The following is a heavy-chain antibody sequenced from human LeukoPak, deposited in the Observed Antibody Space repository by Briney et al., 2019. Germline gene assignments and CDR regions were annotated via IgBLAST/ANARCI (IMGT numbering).Heavy chain of an antibody. D-gene: IGHD6-6*01. Sequence: SETLSLTCTVSGGPISSSSYYWGWIRQPPGKGLEWIGSIYYSGSTYYNPSLKSRVTISVDTSKNQFSLKLSSVTAADTAVYYCARGSAARPDYWGQGTLVTVSS. CDR3: ARGSAARPDY. CDR1: GGPISSSSYY. J-gene: IGHJ4*02. CDR2: IYYSGST. V-gene: IGHV4-39*07.